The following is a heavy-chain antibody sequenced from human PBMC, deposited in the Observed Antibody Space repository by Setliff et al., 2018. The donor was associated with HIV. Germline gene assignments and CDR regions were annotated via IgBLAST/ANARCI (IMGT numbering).Heavy chain of an antibody. CDR1: GGTFSSYA. Sequence: SVKVSCKASGGTFSSYAINWVRQAPGQGLEWMGGIIPMFGTAHYAQKFQGRVTITADESTTTAYMELSSLRSEDTAVFYCARGGSGYYDFWSGSSAFEYWGQGTLVPVSS. D-gene: IGHD3-3*01. CDR3: ARGGSGYYDFWSGSSAFEY. V-gene: IGHV1-69*13. J-gene: IGHJ4*02. CDR2: IIPMFGTA.